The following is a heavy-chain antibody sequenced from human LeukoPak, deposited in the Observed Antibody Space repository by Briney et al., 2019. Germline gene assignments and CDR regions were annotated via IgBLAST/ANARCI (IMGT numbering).Heavy chain of an antibody. Sequence: GGSLRLSCAASGFPFSIYTMNWVRQAPGKGLEWVSYISGTSSLISYADSVKGQFNISRDNAKNSLFLQMNSLRDEDTAVYYCASWRGSGNYYFDSWGQGILVTVSS. CDR1: GFPFSIYT. D-gene: IGHD3-10*01. V-gene: IGHV3-48*02. J-gene: IGHJ4*02. CDR2: ISGTSSLI. CDR3: ASWRGSGNYYFDS.